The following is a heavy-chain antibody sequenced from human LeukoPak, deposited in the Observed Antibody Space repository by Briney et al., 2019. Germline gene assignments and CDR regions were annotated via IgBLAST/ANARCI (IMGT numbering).Heavy chain of an antibody. CDR1: GFTFSGCA. Sequence: ASVKVSCKASGFTFSGCAMQWLRQAGGKRLEWIGCIVVGTGKKDYAQRFQERVTITTDMTTSTAYMELSSLRSEDTAVYYCAAGVGYTYGLSLGATALISDIWGQGTKVTVSA. CDR3: AAGVGYTYGLSLGATALISDI. J-gene: IGHJ3*02. V-gene: IGHV1-58*02. D-gene: IGHD5-18*01. CDR2: IVVGTGKK.